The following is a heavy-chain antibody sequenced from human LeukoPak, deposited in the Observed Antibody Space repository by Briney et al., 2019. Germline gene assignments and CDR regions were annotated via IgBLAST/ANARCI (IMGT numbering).Heavy chain of an antibody. D-gene: IGHD3-10*01. CDR2: INPNSGGT. CDR1: GYTFTGYY. Sequence: AASVKVSCKASGYTFTGYYMHWVRQAPGQGLEWMGWINPNSGGTNYAQKFQGRVTMTRDTSISTAYMELSRLRSDDTAVYYCETMVRGVSYDAFDIWGQGTMVTVSP. V-gene: IGHV1-2*02. J-gene: IGHJ3*02. CDR3: ETMVRGVSYDAFDI.